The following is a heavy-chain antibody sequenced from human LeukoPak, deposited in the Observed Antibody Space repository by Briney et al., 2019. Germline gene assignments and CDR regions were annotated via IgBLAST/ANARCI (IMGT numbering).Heavy chain of an antibody. D-gene: IGHD2-15*01. J-gene: IGHJ4*02. Sequence: ASVKVSCKASGYTFTSYYMHWVRQAPGQGLEWMGIINPSGGSTSYAQKFQGRVTMTRDTSTSTVYMELSSLRSEDTAVYYCARGRLVVVVAATSDLEPHYYFDYWGQGTLVTVSS. CDR2: INPSGGST. V-gene: IGHV1-46*01. CDR1: GYTFTSYY. CDR3: ARGRLVVVVAATSDLEPHYYFDY.